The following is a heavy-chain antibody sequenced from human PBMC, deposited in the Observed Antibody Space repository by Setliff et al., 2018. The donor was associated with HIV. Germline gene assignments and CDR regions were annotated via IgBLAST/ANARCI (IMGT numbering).Heavy chain of an antibody. CDR1: GYSFTTYS. CDR3: ARANIYSDAFDI. J-gene: IGHJ3*02. V-gene: IGHV7-4-1*02. Sequence: ASVKVSCKASGYSFTTYSLNWVRQVPGQGVEWMGWISSNTGNPTYAQDFTGRFVFSLGTSVNTAYLQITTLKAEDSAVYYCARANIYSDAFDIWGQGTMVTVS. CDR2: ISSNTGNP. D-gene: IGHD2-21*01.